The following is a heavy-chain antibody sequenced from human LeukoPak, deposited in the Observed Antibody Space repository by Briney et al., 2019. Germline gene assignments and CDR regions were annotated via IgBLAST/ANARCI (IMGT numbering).Heavy chain of an antibody. CDR3: ALGYCSSTNCSDYYYGMDV. V-gene: IGHV4-59*01. D-gene: IGHD2-2*03. Sequence: PSETLSLTCTVSGGSISSYYWSWIRQPPGKGPEWIGYIYYSGSTNYNPSLKSRVTISVDTSKNQFSLKLSSVTAADTAVYYCALGYCSSTNCSDYYYGMDVWGQGTTVTVSS. CDR2: IYYSGST. J-gene: IGHJ6*02. CDR1: GGSISSYY.